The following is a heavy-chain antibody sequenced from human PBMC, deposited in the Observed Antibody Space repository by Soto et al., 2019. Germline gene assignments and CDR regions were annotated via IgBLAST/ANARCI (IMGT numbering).Heavy chain of an antibody. CDR1: GGSFSGYY. Sequence: QVQLQQWGAGLLKPSETLSLTCAVYGGSFSGYYWSWIRQPPGKGLEWIGEINHSGSTNYNPSLKSRVTISVDTSKNQFSLKLSSVTAADTAVYYCARGRDWRVTTFRGRLYYFDYWGQGTLVTVSS. CDR2: INHSGST. V-gene: IGHV4-34*01. CDR3: ARGRDWRVTTFRGRLYYFDY. J-gene: IGHJ4*02. D-gene: IGHD3-16*01.